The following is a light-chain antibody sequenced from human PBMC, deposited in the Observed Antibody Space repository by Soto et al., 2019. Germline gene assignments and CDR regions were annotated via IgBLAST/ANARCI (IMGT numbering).Light chain of an antibody. CDR1: QSVSNN. V-gene: IGKV3D-15*01. CDR3: QQYNNWPPA. CDR2: GAS. J-gene: IGKJ1*01. Sequence: EIVLTQSPGTLSLSTGERATLSCRASQSVSNNYLAWYQQNPGQAPRLLIYGASNRATGIPARFSGSGSGTEFTLTISSLQSEDFAVYYCQQYNNWPPAFGQGTQVDIK.